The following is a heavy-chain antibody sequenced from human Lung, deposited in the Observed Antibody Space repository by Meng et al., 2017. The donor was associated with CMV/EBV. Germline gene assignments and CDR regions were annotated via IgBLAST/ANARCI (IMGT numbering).Heavy chain of an antibody. CDR3: ARVRGHDFWSGPFVDD. CDR1: GFTFSDYY. V-gene: IGHV3-11*01. D-gene: IGHD3-3*01. Sequence: GESXKISCAASGFTFSDYYMSWTRQGPGKGLEWVSYISSSDSTIYYADSVKGRFTISRDNAKNSLYLQMNSLRAEDTAVYYCARVRGHDFWSGPFVDDWGQGXLVTVSS. CDR2: ISSSDSTI. J-gene: IGHJ4*03.